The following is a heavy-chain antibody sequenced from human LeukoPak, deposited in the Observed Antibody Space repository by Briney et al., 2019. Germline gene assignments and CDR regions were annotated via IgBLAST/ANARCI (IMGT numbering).Heavy chain of an antibody. CDR2: ISGSGDSA. CDR1: EFASLA. D-gene: IGHD3-3*01. Sequence: PGGSLRLSCVASEFASLAMTWVRQAPGKGLEWVSAISGSGDSAYYADSVKGRFTISRDNSKNTLYLQINNPRVEDTAVYYCAKRYYDFPLDYWGQGTLVTVSS. CDR3: AKRYYDFPLDY. J-gene: IGHJ4*02. V-gene: IGHV3-23*01.